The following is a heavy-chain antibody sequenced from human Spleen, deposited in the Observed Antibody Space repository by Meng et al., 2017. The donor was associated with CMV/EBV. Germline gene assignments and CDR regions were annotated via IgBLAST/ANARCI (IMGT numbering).Heavy chain of an antibody. D-gene: IGHD6-13*01. CDR3: ARGRLSSRNNWLDP. J-gene: IGHJ5*02. CDR1: GYTFTSYD. Sequence: SGYTFTSYDIHWVRQATGQGLEWMGWMNPNSGNTGYAQKFQGRVTMTRNTSISTAYMELSSLRSEDTAVYYCARGRLSSRNNWLDPWGQGTLVTVSS. V-gene: IGHV1-8*01. CDR2: MNPNSGNT.